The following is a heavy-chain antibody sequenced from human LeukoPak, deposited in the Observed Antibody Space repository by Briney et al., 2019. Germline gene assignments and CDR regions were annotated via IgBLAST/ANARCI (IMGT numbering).Heavy chain of an antibody. CDR3: ARGFHYYGSGSYYPDY. D-gene: IGHD3-10*01. V-gene: IGHV1-8*02. CDR1: GGTFSGYA. CDR2: MNPNSGNT. Sequence: ASVKVSCKASGGTFSGYAISWVRQAPGQGLEWMGWMNPNSGNTGYAQKFQGRVTMTRNTSISTAYMELSSLRSEDTAVYYCARGFHYYGSGSYYPDYWGQGTLVTVSS. J-gene: IGHJ4*02.